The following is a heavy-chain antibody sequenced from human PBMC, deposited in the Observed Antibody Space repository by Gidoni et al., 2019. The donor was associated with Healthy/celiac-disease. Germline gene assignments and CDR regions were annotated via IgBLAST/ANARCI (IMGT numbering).Heavy chain of an antibody. D-gene: IGHD3-10*01. V-gene: IGHV4-39*02. J-gene: IGHJ4*02. CDR3: ARDMGVRGHY. CDR2: IYYSGST. Sequence: QLQLQESGPGLVKPSETLSLTCPVSGGSISSSSDYWGWIRQPPGKGLEWIGSIYYSGSTYYNPSLKSRVTISVDTSKNQFSLKLSSVTAADTAVYYCARDMGVRGHYWGQGTLVTVSS. CDR1: GGSISSSSDY.